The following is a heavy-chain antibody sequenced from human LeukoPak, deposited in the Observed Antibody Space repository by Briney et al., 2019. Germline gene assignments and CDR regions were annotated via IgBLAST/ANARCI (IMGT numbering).Heavy chain of an antibody. V-gene: IGHV3-33*01. CDR3: AREAIYCSGGSCYAYAFDI. J-gene: IGHJ3*02. CDR2: IWYDGSNK. D-gene: IGHD2-15*01. CDR1: GFTFSSYG. Sequence: PGGSLRLSCAPSGFTFSSYGMPWLRQAPGKGLEGVAVIWYDGSNKYYADSVKGRFTISRDNSKNTLYLQMNILRAEDTAVYYGAREAIYCSGGSCYAYAFDIWGQGTMVTVSS.